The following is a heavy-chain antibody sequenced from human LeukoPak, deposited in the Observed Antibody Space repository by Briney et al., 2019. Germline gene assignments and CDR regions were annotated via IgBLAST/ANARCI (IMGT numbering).Heavy chain of an antibody. CDR2: IHYSGST. Sequence: SETLSLTCTVSGGSISSSSYYWGWIRQPPGKGLEWIGSIHYSGSTNYNPSLKSRVTISVDTSKNQFSLKLSSVTAADTAVYYCATDAGDSSGYFGLDAFDIWGQGTMVTVSS. J-gene: IGHJ3*02. V-gene: IGHV4-39*07. D-gene: IGHD3-22*01. CDR3: ATDAGDSSGYFGLDAFDI. CDR1: GGSISSSSYY.